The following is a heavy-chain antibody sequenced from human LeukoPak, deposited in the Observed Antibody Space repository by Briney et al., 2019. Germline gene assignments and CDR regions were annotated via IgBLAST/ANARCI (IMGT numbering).Heavy chain of an antibody. J-gene: IGHJ4*02. CDR3: TSLAY. CDR2: TKSKTDGGTT. V-gene: IGHV3-15*01. Sequence: KPGGSLRLSCAASGFTFSNAWMSWVRQAPGKGLEWVGRTKSKTDGGTTDYAAPVKGRFTISRDDSKNTLYLQMNSLKTEDTAVYYCTSLAYWGQGTLVTVSS. CDR1: GFTFSNAW.